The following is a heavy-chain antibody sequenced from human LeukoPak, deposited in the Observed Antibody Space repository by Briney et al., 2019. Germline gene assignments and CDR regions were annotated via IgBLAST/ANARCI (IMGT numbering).Heavy chain of an antibody. CDR3: VRGGWLAY. CDR1: GFTVSSNY. D-gene: IGHD6-19*01. CDR2: ITSGGDTI. J-gene: IGHJ4*02. Sequence: GGSLRLSCAASGFTVSSNYMTWVRQAPGKGLEWISYITSGGDTIYYADSVKGRFTISRDNAKDSLYLQMNSLRAEDTALYYCVRGGWLAYWGQGTLVSVSS. V-gene: IGHV3-48*03.